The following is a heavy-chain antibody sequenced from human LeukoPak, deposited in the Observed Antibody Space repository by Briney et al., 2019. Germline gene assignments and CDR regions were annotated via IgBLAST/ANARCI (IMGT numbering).Heavy chain of an antibody. Sequence: SETLSLTCTVSGGSISSGSYYWSWIRQPAGKGREWIGRIYTSGSTNYNPSLKSRVTISVDTSKDQFSLKLSSVTAADTAVYYCARERGHYYYGSGSYRDWFDPWGQGTLVTVSS. CDR2: IYTSGST. CDR3: ARERGHYYYGSGSYRDWFDP. D-gene: IGHD3-10*01. J-gene: IGHJ5*02. CDR1: GGSISSGSYY. V-gene: IGHV4-61*02.